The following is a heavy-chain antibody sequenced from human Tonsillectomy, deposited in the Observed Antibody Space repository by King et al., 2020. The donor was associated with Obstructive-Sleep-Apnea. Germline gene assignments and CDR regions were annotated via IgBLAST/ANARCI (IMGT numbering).Heavy chain of an antibody. CDR1: GGSISSSSYY. CDR2: IYYSGST. Sequence: LQLQESGPGLVKSSETLSLTCTVSGGSISSSSYYWGWIRQPPGKGLEWIGSIYYSGSTYYNPSLKSRVTISVDTSKNQFSLKLSSVTAADTAVYYCARDRIAPAGYYYYYGMDVWGQGTTVTVSS. D-gene: IGHD6-13*01. J-gene: IGHJ6*02. V-gene: IGHV4-39*07. CDR3: ARDRIAPAGYYYYYGMDV.